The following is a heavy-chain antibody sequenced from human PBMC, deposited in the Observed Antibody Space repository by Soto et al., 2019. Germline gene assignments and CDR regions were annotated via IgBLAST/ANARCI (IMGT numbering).Heavy chain of an antibody. Sequence: EVHLVASGGGLVKPGGSLRLTCAASGFIFSDNSMNWVRQAPVKRLEWVSSISSSGSFISYGDAVKGRFIISRDNAKKSLFLQMSDLRAEDTALYYCARDPPHGGTSSWDADSWGQGTLVTVSS. CDR3: ARDPPHGGTSSWDADS. V-gene: IGHV3-21*01. CDR2: ISSSGSFI. CDR1: GFIFSDNS. D-gene: IGHD1-26*01. J-gene: IGHJ4*02.